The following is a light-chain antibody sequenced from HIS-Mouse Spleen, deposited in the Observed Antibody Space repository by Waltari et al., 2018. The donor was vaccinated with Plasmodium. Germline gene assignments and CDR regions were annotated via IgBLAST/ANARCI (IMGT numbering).Light chain of an antibody. J-gene: IGKJ2*01. V-gene: IGKV1-6*01. CDR2: AAS. CDR1: QGIRND. Sequence: AIQMTQPPSSLSPSAGDRVTITCRASQGIRNDLGWYQQKPGKAPKLLISAASSLQSGVPSRFSGSGSGTDFTLTISSLQPEDFATYYCLQDYNYPYTFGQGTKLEIK. CDR3: LQDYNYPYT.